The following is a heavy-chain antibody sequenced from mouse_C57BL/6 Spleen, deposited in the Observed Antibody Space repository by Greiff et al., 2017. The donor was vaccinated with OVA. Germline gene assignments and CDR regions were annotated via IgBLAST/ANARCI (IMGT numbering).Heavy chain of an antibody. CDR1: GFSLTSYG. J-gene: IGHJ4*01. CDR2: IWGDGST. D-gene: IGHD1-1*01. CDR3: AKPDYYGSSQEGDAMDY. Sequence: LQESGPGLVAPSQSLSITCTVSGFSLTSYGVSWVRQPPGKGLEWLGVIWGDGSTNYHSALISRLSISKDNSKSQVFLKLNSLQTADTATYYCAKPDYYGSSQEGDAMDYWGQGTSVTVSS. V-gene: IGHV2-3*01.